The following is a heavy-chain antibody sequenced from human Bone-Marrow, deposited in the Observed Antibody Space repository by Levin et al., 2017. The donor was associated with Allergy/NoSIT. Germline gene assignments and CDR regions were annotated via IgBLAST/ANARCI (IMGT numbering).Heavy chain of an antibody. CDR1: GFTFSDYY. D-gene: IGHD4-17*01. V-gene: IGHV3-11*06. CDR3: ARDRGDYGDYYNWFDP. CDR2: ISSSSSYT. J-gene: IGHJ5*02. Sequence: GGSLRLSCAASGFTFSDYYMSWIRQAPGKGLEWVSYISSSSSYTNYADSWKGRFTISRDNAKNSLYLQMNSLRAEDTAVYYCARDRGDYGDYYNWFDPWGQGTLVTVSS.